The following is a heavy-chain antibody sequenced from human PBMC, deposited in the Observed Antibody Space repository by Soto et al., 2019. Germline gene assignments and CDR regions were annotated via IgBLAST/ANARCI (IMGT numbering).Heavy chain of an antibody. Sequence: QITLKESGPTLVQPTQTLTLTCSFSGFSLTSRPMGVGWIRQPPGKALEWLAVIYWDDDKRYSPSLRSRLTITKDTSKNQVVLTLTNMDPVDTGTYYCAHRLGGYTWNDGYLDYWGQGSLVTVSS. J-gene: IGHJ4*02. V-gene: IGHV2-5*02. CDR2: IYWDDDK. CDR3: AHRLGGYTWNDGYLDY. D-gene: IGHD1-20*01. CDR1: GFSLTSRPMG.